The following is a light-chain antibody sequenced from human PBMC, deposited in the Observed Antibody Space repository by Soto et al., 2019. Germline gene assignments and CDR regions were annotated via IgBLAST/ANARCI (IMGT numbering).Light chain of an antibody. CDR1: QSVSSN. V-gene: IGKV3-15*01. CDR3: QQYNNWPPLT. CDR2: GAS. J-gene: IGKJ4*01. Sequence: EIVMTQSPATLCVSPGERATLSCRASQSVSSNLAWYQQKPGQAPRLLIYGASTRATGIPARFSGSGSGTEFNLTISSLQSEDFVVYYCQQYNNWPPLTFGGGTKVEIK.